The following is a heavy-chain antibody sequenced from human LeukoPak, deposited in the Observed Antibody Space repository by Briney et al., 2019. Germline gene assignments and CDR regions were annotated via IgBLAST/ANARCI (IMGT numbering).Heavy chain of an antibody. CDR3: AKDAPSYGSGSYRDYFDY. D-gene: IGHD3-10*01. CDR1: GFTVSSYA. Sequence: PGGSLRLSCAASGFTVSSYAMSGVRQVPGKGLEWVSAISGSGGSTYYADSVKGRFTISRDNSKNTLYLQMNSLRAEDTAVYYCAKDAPSYGSGSYRDYFDYWGQGTLVTVSS. J-gene: IGHJ4*02. CDR2: ISGSGGST. V-gene: IGHV3-23*01.